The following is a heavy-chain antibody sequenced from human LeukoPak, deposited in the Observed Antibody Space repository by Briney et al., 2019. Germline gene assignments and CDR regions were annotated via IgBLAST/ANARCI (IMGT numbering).Heavy chain of an antibody. CDR2: ISGSGGST. D-gene: IGHD3-22*01. Sequence: PGGSLRLSCAASGFTFSSYAMRWVRQAPGKGLEWVSAISGSGGSTYYADSVKGRFTISRDNSKNTLYLQMNSLRAEDTAVYYCAKVSVGREGGVSYYDSSGYSYYFDYWGQGTLVTVSS. CDR3: AKVSVGREGGVSYYDSSGYSYYFDY. J-gene: IGHJ4*02. CDR1: GFTFSSYA. V-gene: IGHV3-23*01.